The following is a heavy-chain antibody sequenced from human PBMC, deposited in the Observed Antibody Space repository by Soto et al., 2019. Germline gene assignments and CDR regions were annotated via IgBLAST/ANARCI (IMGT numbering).Heavy chain of an antibody. CDR3: AREYTAWPLAYGLDV. J-gene: IGHJ6*02. CDR1: GFTFSTYS. D-gene: IGHD2-2*02. CDR2: IGSRTDI. V-gene: IGHV3-21*01. Sequence: GGSLRLSCVGSGFTFSTYSINWVRQAPGKGLEWVSSIGSRTDIYYADSVKGRFTISRDNAKNSVSLQMNSLRAEDTAVYYCAREYTAWPLAYGLDVWGQGTTVTVSS.